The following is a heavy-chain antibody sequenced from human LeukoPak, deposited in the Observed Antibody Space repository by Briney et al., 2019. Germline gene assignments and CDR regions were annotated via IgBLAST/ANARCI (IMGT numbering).Heavy chain of an antibody. CDR1: GFTFSSYA. V-gene: IGHV3-23*01. J-gene: IGHJ6*02. Sequence: RGSLRLSCAASGFTFSSYAMSWVRQAPGKGLEWVSAISGSGGSTYYADSVKGRFTVSRDNSKNTLYLQMNSLRAEDTAVYYCAKGYSSSWTYYYGMDVWGQGTTVTVSS. D-gene: IGHD6-13*01. CDR3: AKGYSSSWTYYYGMDV. CDR2: ISGSGGST.